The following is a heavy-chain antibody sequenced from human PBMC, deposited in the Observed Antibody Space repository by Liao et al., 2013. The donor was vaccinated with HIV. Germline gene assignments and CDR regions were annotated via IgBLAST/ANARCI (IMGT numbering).Heavy chain of an antibody. CDR3: AREFSSYSPPRAFDI. V-gene: IGHV4-39*07. CDR2: IYYSGST. Sequence: QLQLQESGPGLVKPSETLSLTCTASGGSIRSSSYYWGWIRQPPGKGLEWIGSIYYSGSTYYNPSLKSRVTISVDTSKNQFSLKLSSVTAADTAVYYCAREFSSYSPPRAFDIWGQGTMVTVSS. CDR1: GGSIRSSSYY. J-gene: IGHJ3*02. D-gene: IGHD3-10*01.